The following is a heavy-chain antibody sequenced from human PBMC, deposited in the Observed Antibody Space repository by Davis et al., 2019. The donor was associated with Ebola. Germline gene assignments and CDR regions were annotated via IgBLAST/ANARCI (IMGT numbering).Heavy chain of an antibody. V-gene: IGHV4-59*01. Sequence: SETLSLTCTVSGGSISSYYWSWIRQPPGKGLEWIGYNYYSGSTNYNPSLKSRVTISVDTSKNQFSLKLSSVTAADTAVYYCARKMVYYYDSSGYRVGYYFDYWGQGTLVTVSS. J-gene: IGHJ4*02. CDR2: NYYSGST. CDR3: ARKMVYYYDSSGYRVGYYFDY. CDR1: GGSISSYY. D-gene: IGHD3-22*01.